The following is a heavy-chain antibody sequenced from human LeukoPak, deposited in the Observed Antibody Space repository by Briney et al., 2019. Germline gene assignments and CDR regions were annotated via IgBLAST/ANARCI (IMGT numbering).Heavy chain of an antibody. CDR3: ARGPTRYYFDY. J-gene: IGHJ4*02. V-gene: IGHV4-59*01. Sequence: SETPSLTCTVSGGSTTNYYWSWIRQPPGKGLEWIGYIYYSGNTNCNPSLKSRVTISVGTSNNQFSLNLSSVTAADTAVYYCARGPTRYYFDYWGQGTLVTVSS. CDR2: IYYSGNT. CDR1: GGSTTNYY.